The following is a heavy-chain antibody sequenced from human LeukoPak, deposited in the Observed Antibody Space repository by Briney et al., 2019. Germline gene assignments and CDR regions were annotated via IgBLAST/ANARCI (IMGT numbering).Heavy chain of an antibody. D-gene: IGHD4-17*01. CDR3: ARLGQSRDYGYWQYYFDY. Sequence: ASVKVSCKASGYTFTGYYIHWVRQAPGQGLEWMGWINPSSGGTNYAQNFQGRVTMTRDTSISTAYMEMSRLRSDDTAVYYCARLGQSRDYGYWQYYFDYWGQGTLVTVSS. V-gene: IGHV1-2*02. J-gene: IGHJ4*02. CDR1: GYTFTGYY. CDR2: INPSSGGT.